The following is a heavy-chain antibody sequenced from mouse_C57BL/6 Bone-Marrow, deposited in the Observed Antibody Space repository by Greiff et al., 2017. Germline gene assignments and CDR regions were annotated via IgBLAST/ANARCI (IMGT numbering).Heavy chain of an antibody. J-gene: IGHJ2*01. CDR3: ARPTVVEDYCDY. D-gene: IGHD1-1*01. V-gene: IGHV1-59*01. Sequence: QVQLQQPGAELVRPGTSVKLSCKASGYTFTSYWMHWVKQRPGQGLEWIGVIVPSDSYTNYNQKFKGKATLTVDTSSSTAYMQLSSLTSEDSAVYYCARPTVVEDYCDYWGQGTTLTVSS. CDR2: IVPSDSYT. CDR1: GYTFTSYW.